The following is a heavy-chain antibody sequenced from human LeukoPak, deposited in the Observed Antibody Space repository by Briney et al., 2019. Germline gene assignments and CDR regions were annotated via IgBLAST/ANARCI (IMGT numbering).Heavy chain of an antibody. CDR2: IWYDGSNK. D-gene: IGHD5-12*01. CDR1: GFTFSSYG. J-gene: IGHJ4*02. Sequence: PGGSLRLSCAASGFTFSSYGMHWVRQAPGKGLEWVAVIWYDGSNKYYADSVKGRFTISRDNSKNTLYLQVNSLRAEDTAVYYCAREGNSGYDHEDYFDYWGQGTLVTVSS. V-gene: IGHV3-33*01. CDR3: AREGNSGYDHEDYFDY.